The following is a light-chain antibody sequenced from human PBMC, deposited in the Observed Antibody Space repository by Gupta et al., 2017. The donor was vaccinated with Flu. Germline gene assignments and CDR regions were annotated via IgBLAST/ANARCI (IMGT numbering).Light chain of an antibody. CDR2: WAS. Sequence: LGERATINCKSSQSVLYSSNNKNYLAWYQQKPGQPPKLLIYWASTRESGVPDRFSGSGSGTDFTLTISSLQAEDVAVYYCQQYDSTPRTFGQGTKVEIK. CDR1: QSVLYSSNNKNY. J-gene: IGKJ1*01. V-gene: IGKV4-1*01. CDR3: QQYDSTPRT.